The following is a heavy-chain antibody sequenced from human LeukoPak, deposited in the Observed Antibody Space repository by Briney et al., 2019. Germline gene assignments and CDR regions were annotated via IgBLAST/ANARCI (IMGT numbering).Heavy chain of an antibody. V-gene: IGHV3-30*02. CDR2: IRSDGRNK. Sequence: GGSLRLSCAASGFTFNTHDTHWVRQAPGKGLDWVAFIRSDGRNKYYPDSVKGRFTISRDNSRNTLYLQMDGLRADDTALYYCATALGISYWGQGTLVTVSS. CDR3: ATALGISY. D-gene: IGHD7-27*01. J-gene: IGHJ4*02. CDR1: GFTFNTHD.